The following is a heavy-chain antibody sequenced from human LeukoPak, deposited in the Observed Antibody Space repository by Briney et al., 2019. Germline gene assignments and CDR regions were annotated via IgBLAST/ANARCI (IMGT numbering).Heavy chain of an antibody. J-gene: IGHJ4*02. Sequence: GGSLRLSCAASGFTFSSYSMSWVRQAPGKGLEWVSTVSGGGVTTYYADSAKGRFTISRDNSKNTLYLQMNSLTAEDTAVYYCPKQSYASGWNPFDYWGQGILVTVSS. D-gene: IGHD6-19*01. V-gene: IGHV3-23*01. CDR2: VSGGGVTT. CDR1: GFTFSSYS. CDR3: PKQSYASGWNPFDY.